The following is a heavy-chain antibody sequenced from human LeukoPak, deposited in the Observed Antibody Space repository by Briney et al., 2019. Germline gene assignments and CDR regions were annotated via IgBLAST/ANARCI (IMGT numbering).Heavy chain of an antibody. J-gene: IGHJ3*02. D-gene: IGHD2-15*01. CDR3: ARDIVVVVAQGSDAFDI. Sequence: GGSLRLSCVASGFTFSSYWMTWVRQGPGKGREWVANIKQDGSQKYYVDSVKGRFTSARDNANNSLYLQMNSLRPEDTGVYYCARDIVVVVAQGSDAFDIWGQGTMVTVSS. CDR2: IKQDGSQK. V-gene: IGHV3-7*01. CDR1: GFTFSSYW.